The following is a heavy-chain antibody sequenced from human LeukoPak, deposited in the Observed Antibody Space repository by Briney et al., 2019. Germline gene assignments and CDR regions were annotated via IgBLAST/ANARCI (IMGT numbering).Heavy chain of an antibody. V-gene: IGHV4-34*01. D-gene: IGHD6-13*01. J-gene: IGHJ5*02. CDR2: INHSGST. Sequence: SETLSLTCAVYGGSFSGYYWSWIRQPPGKGLEWIGEINHSGSTNYNPSLKSRVTISVDTSKNQFSLKLSSVTAADTAVYYCARELVGGSSWYLSPWGQGTLVTVSS. CDR1: GGSFSGYY. CDR3: ARELVGGSSWYLSP.